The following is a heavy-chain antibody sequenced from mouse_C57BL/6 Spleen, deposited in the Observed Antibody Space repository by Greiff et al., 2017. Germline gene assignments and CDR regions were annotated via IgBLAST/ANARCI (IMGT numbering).Heavy chain of an antibody. V-gene: IGHV1-39*01. Sequence: VQLQQSGPELVKPGASVKISCKASGYSFTDYNMNWVKQSNGKSLEWIGVINPNYGTTSYNQKFKGKATLTIDQSSSTAYMQLNSLTSEDSAVYYCATYYYGSSYPYAMDYWGQGASVTGSS. CDR1: GYSFTDYN. J-gene: IGHJ4*01. CDR2: INPNYGTT. CDR3: ATYYYGSSYPYAMDY. D-gene: IGHD1-1*01.